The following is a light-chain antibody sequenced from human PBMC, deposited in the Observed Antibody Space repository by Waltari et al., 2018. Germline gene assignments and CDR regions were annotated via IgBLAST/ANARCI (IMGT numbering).Light chain of an antibody. CDR1: SSHVGGYNY. Sequence: QSALTQPASVSGSPGQPITISCTGTSSHVGGYNYVSWYQQHPGKAPKLMIYAVRNPHAGGSNRFSGSKSCNTSSLTICGLQAEDEVDYYCSSYTSSSTLVVFGGGTKLTVL. CDR3: SSYTSSSTLVV. CDR2: AVR. J-gene: IGLJ2*01. V-gene: IGLV2-14*03.